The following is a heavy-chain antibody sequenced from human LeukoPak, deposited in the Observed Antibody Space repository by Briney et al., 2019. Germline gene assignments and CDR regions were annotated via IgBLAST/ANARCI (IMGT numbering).Heavy chain of an antibody. Sequence: GSLRLSCAASGFTFSSYAMHWVRQAPGKGLEWVAVISYDGSNKYYADSVKGRFTISRDNSKNTLYLQMNSLRAEDTAVYHCARDGTGATNDYWGQGTLDTVSS. V-gene: IGHV3-30*04. CDR1: GFTFSSYA. CDR3: ARDGTGATNDY. CDR2: ISYDGSNK. D-gene: IGHD1-26*01. J-gene: IGHJ4*02.